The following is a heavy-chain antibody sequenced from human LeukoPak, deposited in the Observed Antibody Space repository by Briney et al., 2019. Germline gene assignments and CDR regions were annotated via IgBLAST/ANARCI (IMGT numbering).Heavy chain of an antibody. V-gene: IGHV4-4*07. CDR3: ARDKGGTYSRHFDY. CDR1: GVSISSYY. CDR2: IYSSGST. Sequence: PSETLSLTCSVSGVSISSYYWNWIRQPAGKGLEWIGRIYSSGSTNYNASLKSRATMSIDTSMNQFSLKLTSVTAADTALYYCARDKGGTYSRHFDYWGQGALVTVSS. D-gene: IGHD1-26*01. J-gene: IGHJ4*02.